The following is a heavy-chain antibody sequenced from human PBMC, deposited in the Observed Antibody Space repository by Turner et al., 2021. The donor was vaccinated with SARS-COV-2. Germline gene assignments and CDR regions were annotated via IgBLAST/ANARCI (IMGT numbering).Heavy chain of an antibody. CDR2: ISDDGSSP. D-gene: IGHD3-16*01. V-gene: IGHV3-74*01. CDR3: VRPDVNAWYGLLDY. Sequence: EVQLVESGGGLVQPEGSLRLSCAASGFTFSKFFMHWVRQAPGKGLVWVSRISDDGSSPAYADSVKGRFTISRDNAKNTLYLQMNSLTAEDSAVYYCVRPDVNAWYGLLDYWGQGTLVTVSS. CDR1: GFTFSKFF. J-gene: IGHJ4*02.